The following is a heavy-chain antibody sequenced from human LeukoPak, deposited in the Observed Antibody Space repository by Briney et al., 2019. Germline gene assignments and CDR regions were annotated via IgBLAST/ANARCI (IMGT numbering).Heavy chain of an antibody. CDR2: INEDGSQK. D-gene: IGHD1-26*01. CDR1: GFSFSSYW. V-gene: IGHV3-7*01. Sequence: GGSLRLPCAVSGFSFSSYWMTWVRQAPGKGPEWVANINEDGSQKNYVDSVKGRFTISRDNAKNSLYLQMNSLRVEDTAVYYCARDIPRGASHLDYWGQGTLVTVSS. CDR3: ARDIPRGASHLDY. J-gene: IGHJ4*02.